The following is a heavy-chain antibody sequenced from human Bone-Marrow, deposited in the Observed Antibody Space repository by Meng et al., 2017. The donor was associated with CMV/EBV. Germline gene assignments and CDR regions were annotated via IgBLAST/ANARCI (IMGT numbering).Heavy chain of an antibody. V-gene: IGHV1-18*01. J-gene: IGHJ4*02. D-gene: IGHD2-2*02. CDR1: YTFTSYG. Sequence: YTFTSYGIIWVRQAPGQGLEWMGWISTYNGNAHYVERLQDRVTFTRDSSTSTAYMELRSLRSDDTAVYYCAREKGIVVVPSAIGDYWGQGTPVTVSS. CDR2: ISTYNGNA. CDR3: AREKGIVVVPSAIGDY.